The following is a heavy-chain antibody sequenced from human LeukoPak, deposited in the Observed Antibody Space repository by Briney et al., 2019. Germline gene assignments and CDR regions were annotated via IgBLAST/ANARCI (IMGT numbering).Heavy chain of an antibody. CDR2: ISSSGSTI. V-gene: IGHV3-48*04. J-gene: IGHJ4*02. CDR1: GFTFSSYS. Sequence: GGSLRLSCAASGFTFSSYSMNWVRQAPGKGLEWVSYISSSGSTIYYADSVKGRFTISRDNAKNSLYLQMNSLRAEDTAVYYCAKNVWGTSPYYFDDWGQGTLVTVSS. CDR3: AKNVWGTSPYYFDD. D-gene: IGHD3-16*01.